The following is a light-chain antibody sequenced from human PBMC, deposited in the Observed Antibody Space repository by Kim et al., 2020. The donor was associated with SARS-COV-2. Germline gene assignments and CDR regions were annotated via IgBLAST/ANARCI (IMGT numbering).Light chain of an antibody. J-gene: IGKJ1*01. CDR2: DAS. CDR3: QQRSTWPPWT. CDR1: QSISSY. Sequence: SPGERATLSCRSSQSISSYLAWYQQKPGQAPRLLIYDASSRATGIPARFSGSGSGTDFTLTISSREPEDFAVYYCQQRSTWPPWTFGQGTKVDIK. V-gene: IGKV3-11*01.